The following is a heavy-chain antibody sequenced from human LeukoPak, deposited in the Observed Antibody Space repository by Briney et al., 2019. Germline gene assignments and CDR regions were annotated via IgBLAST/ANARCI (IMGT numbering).Heavy chain of an antibody. V-gene: IGHV3-53*01. CDR1: GIAVTGNY. CDR2: ISINTDT. CDR3: AIAQSWDELFDS. D-gene: IGHD1-1*01. J-gene: IGHJ4*02. Sequence: GGSLRLSCAASGIAVTGNYMSWVRQPPGKGLEWVAFISINTDTFYADSVRGRFTIPRGSSKNTLFLQMNSLRDEDSAVYYCAIAQSWDELFDSWGQGTLVTVSS.